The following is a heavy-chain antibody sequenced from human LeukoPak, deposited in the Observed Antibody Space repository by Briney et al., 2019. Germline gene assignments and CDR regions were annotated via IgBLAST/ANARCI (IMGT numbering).Heavy chain of an antibody. V-gene: IGHV3-21*01. D-gene: IGHD1-7*01. CDR1: GFTFSSYS. Sequence: GGSLRLSCAASGFTFSSYSMNWVRQAPGKGLEWVSCISSSSSYIYYADSVKGRFTISRDNAKNSLYLQMNSLRAEDAAVYYCARAHNWKYGSFDFWGQGTLVTVSS. CDR2: ISSSSSYI. J-gene: IGHJ4*02. CDR3: ARAHNWKYGSFDF.